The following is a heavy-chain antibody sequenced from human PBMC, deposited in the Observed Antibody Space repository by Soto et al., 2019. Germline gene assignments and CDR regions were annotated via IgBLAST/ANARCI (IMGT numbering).Heavy chain of an antibody. V-gene: IGHV3-21*01. CDR3: ERDVRATQYSYGMDV. D-gene: IGHD1-26*01. Sequence: GGSLRLSCVASEFTFSNYVMNWVRQAPGKGLEWAASISRRSSSTYYADSVKGRFTISRDNAQNSLYLQMNNLRVEDTAVYYFERDVRATQYSYGMDVWGQGTTVTVSS. J-gene: IGHJ6*02. CDR2: ISRRSSST. CDR1: EFTFSNYV.